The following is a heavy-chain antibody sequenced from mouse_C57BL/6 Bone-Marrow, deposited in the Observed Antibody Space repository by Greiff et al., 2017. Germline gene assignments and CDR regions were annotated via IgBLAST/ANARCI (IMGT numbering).Heavy chain of an antibody. Sequence: QVQLQQSGAELARPGASVKLSCKASGYTFTSYGISWVKQRTGQGLEWIGEIYPRSGNTYYNEKFKGKATLTADKSSSTAYMELRSLTSEDSVVYFCARDGTRAWFAYWGQGTLVTVSA. J-gene: IGHJ3*01. CDR1: GYTFTSYG. D-gene: IGHD4-1*01. V-gene: IGHV1-81*01. CDR2: IYPRSGNT. CDR3: ARDGTRAWFAY.